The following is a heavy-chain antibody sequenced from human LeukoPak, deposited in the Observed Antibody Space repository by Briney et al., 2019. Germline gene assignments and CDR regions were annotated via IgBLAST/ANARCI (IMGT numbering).Heavy chain of an antibody. CDR3: ARRPTFYGDLIDY. CDR1: GGSISSSSYY. V-gene: IGHV4-39*01. CDR2: IYYSGST. J-gene: IGHJ4*02. D-gene: IGHD4-17*01. Sequence: SETLSLTCTVSGGSISSSSYYWGWIRQPPGKGLEWIGSIYYSGSTYYHPSLKSRVTISVDTSKNQFSLKLSSVTAADTAVYYCARRPTFYGDLIDYWGQGTLVTVSS.